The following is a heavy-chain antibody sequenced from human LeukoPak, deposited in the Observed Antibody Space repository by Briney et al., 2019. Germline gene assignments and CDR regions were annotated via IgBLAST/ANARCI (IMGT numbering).Heavy chain of an antibody. CDR1: GYSFTSYW. Sequence: GESLKISCKGSGYSFTSYWIGWVRQMPGEGLEWMGIIYPSDSDTKYSPSFRGQVTISADKSITTAYLQWSSLKASDTAIYYCARESRSSRTIDYWGQGTQVTVSS. J-gene: IGHJ4*02. CDR3: ARESRSSRTIDY. CDR2: IYPSDSDT. D-gene: IGHD6-13*01. V-gene: IGHV5-51*01.